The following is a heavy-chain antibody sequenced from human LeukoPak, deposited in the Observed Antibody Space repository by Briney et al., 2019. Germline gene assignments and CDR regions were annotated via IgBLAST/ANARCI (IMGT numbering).Heavy chain of an antibody. CDR1: GFTFSSYA. CDR3: ARINVPEFDY. V-gene: IGHV3-21*01. CDR2: ISSRSSYI. J-gene: IGHJ4*02. D-gene: IGHD2-2*01. Sequence: PGGSLRLSCAASGFTFSSYAMSWVRQAPGKGLEWVSSISSRSSYIYYADSVKGRFTISRDNAKNSLYLQMNSLRAEDTAVYYCARINVPEFDYWGQGTLVTVSS.